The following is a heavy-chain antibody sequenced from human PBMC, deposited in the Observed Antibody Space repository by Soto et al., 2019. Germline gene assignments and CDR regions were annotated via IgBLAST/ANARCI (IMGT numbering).Heavy chain of an antibody. J-gene: IGHJ5*02. D-gene: IGHD2-15*01. CDR1: GGSFSGYY. CDR2: INHSGST. CDR3: ARGKNCSVGSCHSGNWFDP. V-gene: IGHV4-34*01. Sequence: QVQLQQWGAGLLKPSETLSLTCAVYGGSFSGYYWSWIRQPPGKGLEWIGEINHSGSTNYNPSLKSRVTISVDTSKNQFSLKLRSVTAADTAVYYCARGKNCSVGSCHSGNWFDPWGQGTLVTVST.